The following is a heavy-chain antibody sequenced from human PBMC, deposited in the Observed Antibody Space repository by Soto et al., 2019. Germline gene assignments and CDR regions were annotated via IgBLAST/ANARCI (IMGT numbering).Heavy chain of an antibody. CDR3: ARIIRFLVHGMDV. CDR1: GFTFSSYE. D-gene: IGHD3-3*01. CDR2: IISSGSTI. J-gene: IGHJ6*02. V-gene: IGHV3-48*03. Sequence: EVQLVESGGGLVQPGGSLRLSCAASGFTFSSYEMNWVRQAPGKGLEWVSYIISSGSTIYYADSVKGRFTISRVNAKNSLYLQMTSLRAEDTAVYYCARIIRFLVHGMDVWGQGTTVTVSS.